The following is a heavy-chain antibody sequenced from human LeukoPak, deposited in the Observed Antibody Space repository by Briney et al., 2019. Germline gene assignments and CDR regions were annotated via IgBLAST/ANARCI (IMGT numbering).Heavy chain of an antibody. J-gene: IGHJ4*02. CDR2: IYSGGST. V-gene: IGHV3-66*01. Sequence: GGSLRLSCAASGFTVSSNYMSWVRQAPGKGLEWVSVIYSGGSTYYADSVKGRFTISRDNSKNTLYLQMNSLRAEDTAVYYCARAGPYDYVWGSYRYKGGMDYWGQGTLVTVSS. D-gene: IGHD3-16*02. CDR1: GFTVSSNY. CDR3: ARAGPYDYVWGSYRYKGGMDY.